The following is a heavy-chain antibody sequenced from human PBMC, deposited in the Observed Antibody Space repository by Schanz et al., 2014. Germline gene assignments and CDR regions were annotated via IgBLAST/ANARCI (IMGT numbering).Heavy chain of an antibody. D-gene: IGHD3-10*01. CDR3: ARARGVMDV. CDR1: GFTFSSHG. Sequence: EVHLVESGGGLIQPGGSLSLSCAASGFTFSSHGMSWVRQAPGKGLEWVSAIGGSGGDTYYADSVKGRFTISRDNSRNTVYLQMNTLRHEETAIYYCARARGVMDVWGRGTMVTVSS. V-gene: IGHV3-23*04. J-gene: IGHJ6*02. CDR2: IGGSGGDT.